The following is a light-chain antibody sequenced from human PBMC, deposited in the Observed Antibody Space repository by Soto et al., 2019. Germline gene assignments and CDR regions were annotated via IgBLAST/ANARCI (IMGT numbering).Light chain of an antibody. V-gene: IGKV1-13*02. Sequence: GDRVTITCRASHDITRTLVWYQQKPGKAPNLLIYDASSLQSGVPSRFSGSGSGTDFTLTISSLQPEDFAIYYCQQFHTYPLTFGGGTKVEIK. CDR1: HDITRT. CDR3: QQFHTYPLT. CDR2: DAS. J-gene: IGKJ4*01.